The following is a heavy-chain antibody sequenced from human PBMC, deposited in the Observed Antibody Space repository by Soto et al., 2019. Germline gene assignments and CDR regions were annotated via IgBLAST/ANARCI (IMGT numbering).Heavy chain of an antibody. V-gene: IGHV3-13*01. CDR3: ARDPRYCSGGSCYYYGMDV. D-gene: IGHD2-15*01. Sequence: PVGSLRLSCAASGFTFSSYDMHWVRQATGKGLEWVSAIGTAGDTYYPGSVKGRFTISRENAKNSLYLQMNSLRAGDTAVYYCARDPRYCSGGSCYYYGMDVWGQRTTVTVSS. CDR1: GFTFSSYD. J-gene: IGHJ6*02. CDR2: IGTAGDT.